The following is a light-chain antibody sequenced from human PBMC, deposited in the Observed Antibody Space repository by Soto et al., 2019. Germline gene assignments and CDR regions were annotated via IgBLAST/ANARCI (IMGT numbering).Light chain of an antibody. CDR2: EVS. J-gene: IGLJ1*01. CDR3: FSYTSSGTYV. CDR1: SSDVGGYNY. Sequence: SALTQPASVSGSPGQSITISCTGTSSDVGGYNYVSWYQQHPGKAPKLMIYEVSNRPSGVSNRFSGSKSGNTASLTISGSQAEDETDYYCFSYTSSGTYVFGTGTNVTVL. V-gene: IGLV2-14*01.